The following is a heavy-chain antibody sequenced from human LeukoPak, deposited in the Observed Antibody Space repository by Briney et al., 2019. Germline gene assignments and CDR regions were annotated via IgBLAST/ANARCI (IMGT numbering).Heavy chain of an antibody. Sequence: PGGSLRLSCAASGFTFSSYSMNWVRQAPGQGLEWGSSISSSISYIYYAHSVKGRFTISRDNAKNSMYLQMNSLRAEDTAVYYCARVGMVYDFWSGPGTYYMDVWGKGTTVTVSS. CDR3: ARVGMVYDFWSGPGTYYMDV. CDR2: ISSSISYI. CDR1: GFTFSSYS. V-gene: IGHV3-21*01. D-gene: IGHD3-3*01. J-gene: IGHJ6*03.